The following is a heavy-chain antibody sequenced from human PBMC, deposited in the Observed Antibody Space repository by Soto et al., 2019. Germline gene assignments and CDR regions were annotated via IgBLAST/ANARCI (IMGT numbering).Heavy chain of an antibody. J-gene: IGHJ6*02. CDR1: GGSISSSSYY. CDR3: ARSEGVPSIAAADYYYGLAV. V-gene: IGHV4-39*01. Sequence: SETLSLTCTVSGGSISSSSYYWGWIRQPPGKGLEWIGSIYYSGSTYYNPSLKSRVTISVDTSKNQFSLKLSSVTAADTAVYYCARSEGVPSIAAADYYYGLAVWAQGTTVPVSS. D-gene: IGHD6-6*01. CDR2: IYYSGST.